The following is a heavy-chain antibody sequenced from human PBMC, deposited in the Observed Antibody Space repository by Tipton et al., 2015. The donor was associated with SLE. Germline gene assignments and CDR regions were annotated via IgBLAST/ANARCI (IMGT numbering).Heavy chain of an antibody. D-gene: IGHD4-23*01. J-gene: IGHJ4*02. Sequence: LRLSCTVSGGSISSYYWSWIRQPPGKGLEWIGYIYYSGSTNYNPSLKSRVTISVDTSKNQFSLKLSSVTAADTAVYYCARLGGKGDYWGQGTLVTVSS. CDR2: IYYSGST. CDR3: ARLGGKGDY. CDR1: GGSISSYY. V-gene: IGHV4-59*08.